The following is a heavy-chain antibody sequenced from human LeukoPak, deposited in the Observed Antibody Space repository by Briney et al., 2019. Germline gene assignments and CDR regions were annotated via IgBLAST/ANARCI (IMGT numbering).Heavy chain of an antibody. Sequence: GGSLRLSCAASGFTFSSYGMHWVRQAPGKGLEWVAFIRYDGSNKSYADSVKGRFTISRDNSKNTLYLQMNSLRAEDTAVYYCARVTYGSGTYGAFDYWGQGTLVTVSS. CDR2: IRYDGSNK. CDR3: ARVTYGSGTYGAFDY. J-gene: IGHJ4*02. CDR1: GFTFSSYG. V-gene: IGHV3-30*02. D-gene: IGHD3-10*01.